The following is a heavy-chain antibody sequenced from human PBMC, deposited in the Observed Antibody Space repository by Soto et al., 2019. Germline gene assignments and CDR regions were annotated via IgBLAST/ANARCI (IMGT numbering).Heavy chain of an antibody. CDR2: ISYDGGNK. Sequence: QVQLVESGGGVVQPGRSLRLSCVASGFPLRTYALHWVRQAPGKGLEWMTVISYDGGNKYYADSVRGRFTISRDNSKNTVYLQMNNLRPDDTAVYFCARADPATFGGFTASSYYGLDVWGQGSAVTVAS. J-gene: IGHJ6*02. CDR3: ARADPATFGGFTASSYYGLDV. D-gene: IGHD3-3*01. CDR1: GFPLRTYA. V-gene: IGHV3-30-3*01.